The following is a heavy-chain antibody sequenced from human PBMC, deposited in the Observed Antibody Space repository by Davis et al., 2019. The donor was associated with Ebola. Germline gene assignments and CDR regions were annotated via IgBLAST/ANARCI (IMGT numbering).Heavy chain of an antibody. CDR1: GYSFTSYW. CDR3: ARWGTGIVLKAVFDY. V-gene: IGHV5-51*01. J-gene: IGHJ4*02. D-gene: IGHD2-8*01. Sequence: GESLKISCKGSGYSFTSYWISWVRQMPGKGLEWMGIIYPGDSDTRYSPSFQGQVTISADKSISTAYLQWSSLKASDTAMYYCARWGTGIVLKAVFDYWGQGTLVTVSS. CDR2: IYPGDSDT.